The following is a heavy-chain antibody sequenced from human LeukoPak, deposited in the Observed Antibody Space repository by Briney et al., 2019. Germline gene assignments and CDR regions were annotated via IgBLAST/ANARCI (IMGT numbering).Heavy chain of an antibody. CDR3: AKDWGAFDI. CDR1: GLTFSTYG. J-gene: IGHJ3*02. D-gene: IGHD3-16*01. Sequence: GRSLRLSCEASGLTFSTYGMHWLRQAPGKGLEWVALISYDGSKKHYAASVEGRFTISRDNSKSTLYLQMNSLRAEDTAVYYCAKDWGAFDIWGQGTMVTVSS. CDR2: ISYDGSKK. V-gene: IGHV3-30*18.